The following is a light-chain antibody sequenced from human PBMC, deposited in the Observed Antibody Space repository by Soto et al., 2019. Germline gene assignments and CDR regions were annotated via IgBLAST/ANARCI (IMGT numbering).Light chain of an antibody. V-gene: IGLV2-14*01. CDR2: DVS. Sequence: QSALTQPASVSGSPGQSITISCTGTSTDVGGYRYVSWYQQHPGRAPRLMIYDVSNRPSRVSNRFSGSKSGNTASLTISGLQAEDDADYYCSSYTTRNIVVFGGGTKLTVL. J-gene: IGLJ2*01. CDR3: SSYTTRNIVV. CDR1: STDVGGYRY.